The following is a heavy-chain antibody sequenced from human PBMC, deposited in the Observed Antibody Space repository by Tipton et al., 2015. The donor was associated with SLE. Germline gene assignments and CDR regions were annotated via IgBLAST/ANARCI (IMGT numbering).Heavy chain of an antibody. D-gene: IGHD2-21*02. Sequence: QLVQSGAEVKKPGASVKVSCKASGYTFTNYGISWVRQAPGQGLEWLGWISTYNGNTNYAQKLQGRVTLTTDTSTSTAYMELMSLRSDGSAVYYCARDLSECTANRCNNSFDPWGQGTLVTVSS. CDR2: ISTYNGNT. J-gene: IGHJ5*02. V-gene: IGHV1-18*01. CDR1: GYTFTNYG. CDR3: ARDLSECTANRCNNSFDP.